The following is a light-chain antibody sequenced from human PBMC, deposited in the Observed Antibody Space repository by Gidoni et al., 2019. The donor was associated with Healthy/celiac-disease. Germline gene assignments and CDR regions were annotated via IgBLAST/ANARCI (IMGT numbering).Light chain of an antibody. CDR1: QSVSSY. J-gene: IGKJ3*01. CDR2: DAS. V-gene: IGKV3-11*01. CDR3: QQRSNWPPEFT. Sequence: IVLTQSPATLSLSPGERATLSCRASQSVSSYLAWYQQKPGQAPRPLIYDASNRATGIPARFSGSGSGTDFTLTISSLEPEDFAVYYCQQRSNWPPEFTFGPGTKVDIK.